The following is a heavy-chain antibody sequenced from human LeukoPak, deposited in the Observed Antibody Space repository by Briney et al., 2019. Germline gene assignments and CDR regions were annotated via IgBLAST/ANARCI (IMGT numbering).Heavy chain of an antibody. V-gene: IGHV4-39*01. CDR1: GGSISSSSYY. CDR2: IYYSGST. D-gene: IGHD3-9*01. J-gene: IGHJ4*02. CDR3: ARLTKGRYFDYIFDY. Sequence: SETLSLTCTVSGGSISSSSYYWGWIRQPPGKGLEWIGSIYYSGSTYYNPSLKSRVTISVETSKNQFSLRLSSVTAADTAVYYCARLTKGRYFDYIFDYWGQGTPLTVSS.